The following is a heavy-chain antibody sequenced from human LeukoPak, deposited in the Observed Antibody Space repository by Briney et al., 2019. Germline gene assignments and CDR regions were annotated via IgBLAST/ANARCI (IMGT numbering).Heavy chain of an antibody. J-gene: IGHJ4*02. CDR2: ISYDGSNK. V-gene: IGHV3-30*04. Sequence: AGGSLRLSCAASGFTFSSYAMHWVRQAPGKGLEWVAVISYDGSNKYYADSVKGRFTISRDNSKNTLYLQMNSLRAEDTAVYYCARDNFYGDYSSYFDYWGQGTLVTVSS. D-gene: IGHD4-17*01. CDR1: GFTFSSYA. CDR3: ARDNFYGDYSSYFDY.